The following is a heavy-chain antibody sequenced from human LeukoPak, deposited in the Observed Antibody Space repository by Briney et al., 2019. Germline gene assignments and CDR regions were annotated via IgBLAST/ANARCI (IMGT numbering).Heavy chain of an antibody. CDR2: TSGSGGTT. D-gene: IGHD6-19*01. J-gene: IGHJ6*02. CDR3: ARGPRIAVAGTDYYYGMDV. Sequence: PGGSLRLSCAASGFPFNRYVMSWVRQAPGRGLEWVSATSGSGGTTYYADSVKGRFTISRDNSKNTLYLQMNSLRAEDTAVYYCARGPRIAVAGTDYYYGMDVWDQGTTVTVSS. V-gene: IGHV3-23*01. CDR1: GFPFNRYV.